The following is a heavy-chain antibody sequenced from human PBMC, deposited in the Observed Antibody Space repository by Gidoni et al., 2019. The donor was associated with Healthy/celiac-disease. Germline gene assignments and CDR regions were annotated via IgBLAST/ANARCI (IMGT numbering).Heavy chain of an antibody. CDR1: GDTFTSYY. J-gene: IGHJ1*01. D-gene: IGHD3-22*01. CDR2: INPSGGST. CDR3: ARTGDYYDSSGYYEQRAEYFQH. Sequence: QVQLVQSGAEVKKPGASVKVSCKASGDTFTSYYMHWVRQAPGQGLEWMGIINPSGGSTSYAQKFQGRVTMTRDTSTSTVYMELSSLRSEDTAVYYCARTGDYYDSSGYYEQRAEYFQHWGQGTLVTVSS. V-gene: IGHV1-46*01.